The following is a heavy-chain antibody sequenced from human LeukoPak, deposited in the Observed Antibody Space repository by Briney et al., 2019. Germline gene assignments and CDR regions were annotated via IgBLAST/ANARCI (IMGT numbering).Heavy chain of an antibody. V-gene: IGHV4-34*01. D-gene: IGHD2-2*01. Sequence: SETLSLTCAVYGGSFSGYYWSWIRQPPGKGLEWIGEINHSGSTNYNPSLKSRVTISVDTSKNQFSLKLSSVTAADTAVYYCARGPPPWEYCSSTSCYRYVRFDPWGQGTLVTVSS. CDR2: INHSGST. CDR3: ARGPPPWEYCSSTSCYRYVRFDP. J-gene: IGHJ5*02. CDR1: GGSFSGYY.